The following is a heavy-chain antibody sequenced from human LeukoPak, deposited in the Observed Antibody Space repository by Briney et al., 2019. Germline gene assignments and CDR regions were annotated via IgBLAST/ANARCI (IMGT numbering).Heavy chain of an antibody. CDR2: IYTSGST. Sequence: PSETLSLTCTVSGGSISSGSYYWSWIRQPAGKGLEWIGRIYTSGSTNYNPSLKSRVTISVDTSKNQFSLKLSSVTAADTAVYYCASGDYGDYPLDYWGQGTLVTVSS. CDR3: ASGDYGDYPLDY. CDR1: GGSISSGSYY. J-gene: IGHJ4*02. D-gene: IGHD4-17*01. V-gene: IGHV4-61*02.